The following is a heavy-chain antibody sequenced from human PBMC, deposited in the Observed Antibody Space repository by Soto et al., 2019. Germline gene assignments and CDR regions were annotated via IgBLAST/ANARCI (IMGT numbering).Heavy chain of an antibody. CDR1: GCSLNSAGQS. CDR3: ARAPYYDWCCGR. Sequence: LSLPWTLSGCSLNSAGQSRGWVRQSPWKGLECIRYSYHSGSSYYTPSIQSRITISVDRSKAQFYLTLTSVYAAGTAVYFCARAPYYDWCCGRWGRGSRGTVSS. D-gene: IGHD3-9*01. CDR2: SYHSGSS. J-gene: IGHJ4*02. V-gene: IGHV4-30-2*06.